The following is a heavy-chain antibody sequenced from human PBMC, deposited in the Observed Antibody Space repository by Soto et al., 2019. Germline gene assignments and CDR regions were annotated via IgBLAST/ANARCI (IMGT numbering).Heavy chain of an antibody. CDR3: ASPVKLLRYFDWSYDAFDI. D-gene: IGHD3-9*01. V-gene: IGHV1-69*13. CDR1: GGTFSSYA. CDR2: IIPIFVTA. Sequence: SVKVSCKTSGGTFSSYAISWVRQAPGQGLEWMGGIIPIFVTANYAQKFQGRVTITADESTSTAYMELSSLRSEDTAVYYCASPVKLLRYFDWSYDAFDIWGQGTMVTVSS. J-gene: IGHJ3*02.